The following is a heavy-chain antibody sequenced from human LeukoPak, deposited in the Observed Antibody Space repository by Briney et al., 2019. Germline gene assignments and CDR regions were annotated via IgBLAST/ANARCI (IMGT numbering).Heavy chain of an antibody. D-gene: IGHD6-19*01. CDR3: ARGPHIAVAQMDAFDI. Sequence: GGSLRLSCAASGFTFSSYSMNWVRQAPGKGLEWVSLISGSGGGTYYADSVKGRFTISRDNSKNTLYLQMNSLRAEDTAVYYCARGPHIAVAQMDAFDIWGQGTMVTVSS. J-gene: IGHJ3*02. V-gene: IGHV3-23*01. CDR1: GFTFSSYS. CDR2: ISGSGGGT.